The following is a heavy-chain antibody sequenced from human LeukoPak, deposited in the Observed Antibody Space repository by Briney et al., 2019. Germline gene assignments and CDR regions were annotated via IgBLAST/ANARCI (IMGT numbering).Heavy chain of an antibody. D-gene: IGHD6-19*01. CDR3: AGGSGWVIES. Sequence: GGSLRLSCAASGFTLSNHWMIWVRQAPGKGLECVANIKQDGSEKYYVDAVKGRFTISRDNAKNSLYLQMNSLRAEDTAVYFCAGGSGWVIESWGQGTLVTVSS. CDR2: IKQDGSEK. V-gene: IGHV3-7*01. CDR1: GFTLSNHW. J-gene: IGHJ4*02.